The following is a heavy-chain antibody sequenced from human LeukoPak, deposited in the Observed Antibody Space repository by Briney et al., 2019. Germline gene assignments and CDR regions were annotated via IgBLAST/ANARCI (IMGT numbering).Heavy chain of an antibody. D-gene: IGHD6-13*01. CDR2: INPNSGNT. J-gene: IGHJ6*03. CDR3: AREGYSSSWYFYYYYYMDV. Sequence: ASVKVSCKASGYTFTGYYMHWVRQAPGQGLEWMGLINPNSGNTGYAQKFQGRVTMTRNTSISTAYMELSSLRSEDTAVYYCAREGYSSSWYFYYYYYMDVWGKGTTVTISS. V-gene: IGHV1-8*02. CDR1: GYTFTGYY.